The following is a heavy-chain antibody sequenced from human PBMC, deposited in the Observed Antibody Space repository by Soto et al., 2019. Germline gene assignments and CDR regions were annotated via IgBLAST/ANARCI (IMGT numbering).Heavy chain of an antibody. CDR1: GFTFTSSA. J-gene: IGHJ3*02. Sequence: QMQLVQSGPEVKKPGTSVKVSCKASGFTFTSSAMQWVRQARGQRLEWIGWIVVGSGNTNYAQKFQERVTITRDMSTSTAYMELSSLRSEDTAVYYCAAVTDAGYIWGSYRYTETNHDAFDIWGQGTMVTVSS. D-gene: IGHD3-16*02. CDR2: IVVGSGNT. CDR3: AAVTDAGYIWGSYRYTETNHDAFDI. V-gene: IGHV1-58*02.